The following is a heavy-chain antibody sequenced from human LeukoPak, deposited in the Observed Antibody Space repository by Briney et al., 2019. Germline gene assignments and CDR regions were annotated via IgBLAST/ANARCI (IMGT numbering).Heavy chain of an antibody. Sequence: SETLSLTCTVSGGSISSYYWSWIRQPPGKGLEWIGYIYYSGSTNYNPSLKSRVTISVGTSKNQFSLKLSSVTAADTAVYYCARLRITMVRGVIGPYDYWGQGTLVTVSS. CDR3: ARLRITMVRGVIGPYDY. CDR2: IYYSGST. V-gene: IGHV4-59*01. D-gene: IGHD3-10*01. J-gene: IGHJ4*02. CDR1: GGSISSYY.